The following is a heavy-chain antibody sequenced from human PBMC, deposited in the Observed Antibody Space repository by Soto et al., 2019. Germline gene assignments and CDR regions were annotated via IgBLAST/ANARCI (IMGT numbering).Heavy chain of an antibody. Sequence: EVQLVESGGGLVKPGGSLRLSCAASGFTFTDAWMGWVRQAPGKGLEWVGRLKSKSDGGTSDYAAPVKGRFTISRDDSKNTLYLQMKSLKSEDTAVYYCTTAYVYGGNHGEGYWGQGTLVTVSS. J-gene: IGHJ4*02. D-gene: IGHD4-17*01. CDR2: LKSKSDGGTS. CDR3: TTAYVYGGNHGEGY. CDR1: GFTFTDAW. V-gene: IGHV3-15*01.